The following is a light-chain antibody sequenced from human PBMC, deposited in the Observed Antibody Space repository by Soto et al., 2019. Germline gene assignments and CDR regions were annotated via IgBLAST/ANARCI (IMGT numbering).Light chain of an antibody. CDR2: DAS. CDR3: QQYDNLPFT. V-gene: IGKV1-33*01. CDR1: QDISNY. Sequence: DIQMTQSPSSLSASVGDRVTITCQASQDISNYLNWHQQKAGKAPKLLIYDASNLETGVPSRFSGSGSGTDFIFTISSLQPEDIATYYCQQYDNLPFTFGPGTKV. J-gene: IGKJ3*01.